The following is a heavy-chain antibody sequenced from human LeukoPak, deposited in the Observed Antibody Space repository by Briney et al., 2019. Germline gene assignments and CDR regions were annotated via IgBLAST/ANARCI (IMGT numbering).Heavy chain of an antibody. CDR2: INHSGST. CDR3: ARGQDATGTPNWFDP. J-gene: IGHJ5*02. D-gene: IGHD1-1*01. Sequence: SETLSLTCAVYGGSFSGYYWSLIRQPPGKGLEWIGEINHSGSTNYNPSLKSRVTISVDTSKNQFSLKLSSVTAADTAVYYCARGQDATGTPNWFDPWGQGTLVTVSS. CDR1: GGSFSGYY. V-gene: IGHV4-34*01.